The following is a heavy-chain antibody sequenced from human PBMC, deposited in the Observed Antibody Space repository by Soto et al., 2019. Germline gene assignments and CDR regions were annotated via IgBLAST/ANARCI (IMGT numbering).Heavy chain of an antibody. CDR2: IFYSGGT. CDR1: GGSIRSYY. CDR3: ARGAADTAMVDS. Sequence: LSLTCTVSGGSIRSYYWTWIRQPPGKGLEWLGYIFYSGGTFYNPSLRSRVTISIHTSKSQFSLQLTSVTAADTAVYYCARGAADTAMVDSWGQGTQVTVSS. J-gene: IGHJ4*02. D-gene: IGHD5-18*01. V-gene: IGHV4-59*01.